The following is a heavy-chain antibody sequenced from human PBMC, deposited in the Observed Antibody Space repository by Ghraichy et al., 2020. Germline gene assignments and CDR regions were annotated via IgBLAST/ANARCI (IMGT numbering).Heavy chain of an antibody. CDR3: AHTSFYCSGGSCSLRYYFDY. J-gene: IGHJ4*02. D-gene: IGHD2-15*01. V-gene: IGHV2-5*02. CDR2: IYWDDDK. CDR1: GFSLSTSGVG. Sequence: SGPTLVKPTQTLTLTCTFSGFSLSTSGVGVGWIRQPPGKALEWLALIYWDDDKRYSPSLKSRLTITKDTSKNQVVLTMTNMDPVDTATYYCAHTSFYCSGGSCSLRYYFDYWGQGTLVTVSS.